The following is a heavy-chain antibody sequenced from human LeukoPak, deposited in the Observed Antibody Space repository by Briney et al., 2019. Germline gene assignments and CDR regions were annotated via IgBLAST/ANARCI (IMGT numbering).Heavy chain of an antibody. CDR1: GYTFTSYG. V-gene: IGHV1-18*01. J-gene: IGHJ3*02. D-gene: IGHD2-21*02. CDR3: ARDNIVVVTAIPHHDAFDI. CDR2: ISAYNGNT. Sequence: ASVKVSCKASGYTFTSYGISWVRQAPGQGLEWMGWISAYNGNTNYAQKLQGRVTMTTDTSTSTAYMELRSLRSDDTAVYYCARDNIVVVTAIPHHDAFDIWGQGTMVTVSS.